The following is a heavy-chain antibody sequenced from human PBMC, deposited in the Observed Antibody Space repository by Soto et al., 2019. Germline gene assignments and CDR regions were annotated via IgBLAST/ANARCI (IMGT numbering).Heavy chain of an antibody. CDR2: SSGSGGST. D-gene: IGHD5-18*01. J-gene: IGHJ5*02. Sequence: PGGSLRLSCAASGFTFSSYAMSWVRHAPGKGLEWVSASSGSGGSTYYSDSVKGRFTMSRDNSKHTRYLQMASMTAEDTAVYYCAKDREQDTAMVTRNWFDPWGQGTLVAVSS. CDR1: GFTFSSYA. CDR3: AKDREQDTAMVTRNWFDP. V-gene: IGHV3-23*01.